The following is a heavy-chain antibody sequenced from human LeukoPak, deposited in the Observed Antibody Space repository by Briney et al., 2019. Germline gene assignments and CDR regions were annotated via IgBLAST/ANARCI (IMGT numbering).Heavy chain of an antibody. CDR3: ARDSGDIVVVPAAIYYYMDV. D-gene: IGHD2-2*01. CDR1: GFTFSSYA. V-gene: IGHV3-30-3*01. CDR2: ISYDGSNK. Sequence: PGRSLGLSCAASGFTFSSYAMHWVRQAPGKGLEWVAVISYDGSNKYYADSVKGRFTISRDNSKNTLYLQMNSLRAEDTAVYYCARDSGDIVVVPAAIYYYMDVWGKGATVTVSS. J-gene: IGHJ6*03.